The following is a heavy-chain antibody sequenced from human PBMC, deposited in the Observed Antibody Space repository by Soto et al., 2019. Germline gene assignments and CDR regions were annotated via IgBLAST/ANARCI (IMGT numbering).Heavy chain of an antibody. CDR3: ARDPPRPYYDILTGYHVPPDAFDI. CDR1: GFTVSSNY. CDR2: IYSGGST. J-gene: IGHJ3*02. V-gene: IGHV3-66*01. D-gene: IGHD3-9*01. Sequence: GGSLRLSCAASGFTVSSNYMSWVRQAPGKGLEWVSVIYSGGSTYYADSVKGRFTISRDNSKNTLYLQMNSLRAEDTAVYYCARDPPRPYYDILTGYHVPPDAFDIWGQGTMVTVSS.